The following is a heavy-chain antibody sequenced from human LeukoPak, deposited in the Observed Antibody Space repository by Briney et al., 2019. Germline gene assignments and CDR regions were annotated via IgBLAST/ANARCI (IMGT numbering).Heavy chain of an antibody. CDR1: GLTFSSYV. Sequence: GGSLRLSCAASGLTFSSYVMSWVRQAPGKGLEWVSGISGSSGSTYYADSMKGRFTISRDNSKNTLYLQMNSLRAEDTAVYYCAKPARSYPSDYWGQGTSVPVSS. D-gene: IGHD3-10*01. V-gene: IGHV3-23*01. CDR2: ISGSSGST. J-gene: IGHJ4*02. CDR3: AKPARSYPSDY.